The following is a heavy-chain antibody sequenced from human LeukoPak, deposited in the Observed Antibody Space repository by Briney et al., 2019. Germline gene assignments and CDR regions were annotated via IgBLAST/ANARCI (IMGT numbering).Heavy chain of an antibody. V-gene: IGHV3-30*03. J-gene: IGHJ3*02. CDR1: GFTFSSYG. D-gene: IGHD3-22*01. CDR3: TTNPYDRSGYHI. Sequence: PGGSLRLSCAASGFTFSSYGMHWVRQAPGKGLEWVAVISYDGSNKYYADSVKGRFTISRDNSENTPYLQMNSLKTEDTAVYYCTTNPYDRSGYHIWGQGTMVTVSS. CDR2: ISYDGSNK.